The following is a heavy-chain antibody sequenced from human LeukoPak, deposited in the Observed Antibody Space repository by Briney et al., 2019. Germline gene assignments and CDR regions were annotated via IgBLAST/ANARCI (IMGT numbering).Heavy chain of an antibody. V-gene: IGHV3-21*01. CDR3: ARDQGQWEPAYYFDY. Sequence: GSLRLSCAASGFTFSSYSMNWVRQAPGKGLEWVSSISSSSYIYYADSVKGRFTISRDNAKNSLYLQMNSLRAEDTAVYYCARDQGQWEPAYYFDYWGQGTLVTVSS. CDR2: ISSSSYI. D-gene: IGHD1-26*01. CDR1: GFTFSSYS. J-gene: IGHJ4*02.